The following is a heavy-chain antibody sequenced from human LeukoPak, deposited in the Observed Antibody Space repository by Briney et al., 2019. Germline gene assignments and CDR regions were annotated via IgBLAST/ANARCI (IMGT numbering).Heavy chain of an antibody. V-gene: IGHV3-30*03. CDR3: ARDPLRGYGDYFDS. CDR2: ISYDGRVK. CDR1: GFTFRSYD. Sequence: SGGSLRLSCAASGFTFRSYDMHWVRQAPGKGLERVAVISYDGRVKQYAESVKGRFTISRDDSKNTLYLEMNSLRVEDTAVYYCARDPLRGYGDYFDSWGQGTLVTVSS. D-gene: IGHD5-12*01. J-gene: IGHJ4*02.